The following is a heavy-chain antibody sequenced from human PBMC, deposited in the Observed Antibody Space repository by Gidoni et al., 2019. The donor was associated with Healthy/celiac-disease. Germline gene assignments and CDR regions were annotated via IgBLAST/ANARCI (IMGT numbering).Heavy chain of an antibody. V-gene: IGHV3-64*01. Sequence: EVQLVESGGGLVQPGGSLRLSCAASGFTFSSYAMPCVRQAPGKGLEYVSAISSDGGSTDYANSVMGRFTISRDNSKNTLYLQMGSLRAEDMAVYYCARGDYGDYDVVYYYYGMDVWGQGTTVTVSS. D-gene: IGHD4-17*01. CDR3: ARGDYGDYDVVYYYYGMDV. CDR2: ISSDGGST. CDR1: GFTFSSYA. J-gene: IGHJ6*02.